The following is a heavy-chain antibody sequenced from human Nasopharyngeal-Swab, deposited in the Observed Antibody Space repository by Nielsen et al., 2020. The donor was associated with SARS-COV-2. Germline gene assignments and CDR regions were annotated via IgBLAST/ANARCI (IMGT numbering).Heavy chain of an antibody. CDR2: IYWDDDK. CDR3: AHRGIAVASGWFDP. CDR1: GFSPRPSGVG. J-gene: IGHJ5*02. D-gene: IGHD6-19*01. V-gene: IGHV2-5*02. Sequence: SGSPPAQPTHTPTLTCTFSGFSPRPSGVGVGWIRQPPGKALEWLALIYWDDDKRYSPSLKSRLTITKDTSKNQVVLTMTNMDPVDTATYYCAHRGIAVASGWFDPWGQGTLVTVSS.